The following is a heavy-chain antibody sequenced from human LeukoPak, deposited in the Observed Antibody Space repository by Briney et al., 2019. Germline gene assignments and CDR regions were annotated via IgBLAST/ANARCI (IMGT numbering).Heavy chain of an antibody. J-gene: IGHJ4*02. CDR1: GGSISSYY. D-gene: IGHD4-11*01. V-gene: IGHV4-59*01. Sequence: SETLSLACTVSGGSISSYYWSWIRQLPGKGLEWIGYIYYSGSTNYNPSLKSRVTISVDTSKNQFSLKLTSVTAADTAVYYCARAFYSAYYFDYWGQGTLVTVSS. CDR3: ARAFYSAYYFDY. CDR2: IYYSGST.